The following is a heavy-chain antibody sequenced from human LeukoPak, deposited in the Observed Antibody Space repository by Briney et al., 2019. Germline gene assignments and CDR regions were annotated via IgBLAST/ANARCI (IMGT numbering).Heavy chain of an antibody. CDR1: GFTFSSYW. CDR3: ARPGAYYYGSGSYSPPDY. V-gene: IGHV3-7*01. D-gene: IGHD3-10*01. CDR2: IKQDGSEK. J-gene: IGHJ4*02. Sequence: TGGSLRLSCAASGFTFSSYWMSWVRQAPGKGLEWVANIKQDGSEKYYVDSVKGRFTISRDNAKNSLYLQMNSLRAEDTAVYYCARPGAYYYGSGSYSPPDYWGQGTLVTVSS.